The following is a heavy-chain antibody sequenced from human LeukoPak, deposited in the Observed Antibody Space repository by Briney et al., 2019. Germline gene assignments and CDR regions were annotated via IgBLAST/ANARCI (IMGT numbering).Heavy chain of an antibody. CDR1: ALTCERVS. CDR3: AIRTGRGTFDY. CDR2: ISGSGGST. D-gene: IGHD1-26*01. Sequence: GGSLRLSLAGTALTCERVSMWWVAQAPGKGLEWVSAISGSGGSTYYTESVKGRFTISRDNSKNTLFLQANSLRAEDTAVYFCAIRTGRGTFDYGGQGTLVTVSS. J-gene: IGHJ4*02. V-gene: IGHV3-23*01.